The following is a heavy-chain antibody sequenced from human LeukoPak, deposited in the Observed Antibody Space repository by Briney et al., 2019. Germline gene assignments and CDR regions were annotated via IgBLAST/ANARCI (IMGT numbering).Heavy chain of an antibody. V-gene: IGHV3-33*01. J-gene: IGHJ4*02. D-gene: IGHD3-22*01. CDR1: GFTFSSYG. CDR2: IWYDGSNK. CDR3: ARGTAYYYDSSGEYYFDY. Sequence: GGSLRVSCAASGFTFSSYGMHWVRQAPGKGLEWVAVIWYDGSNKYCADSVKGRFTISRDNSKNTLYLQMNSLRAEDTAVYYCARGTAYYYDSSGEYYFDYWGQGTLVTVSS.